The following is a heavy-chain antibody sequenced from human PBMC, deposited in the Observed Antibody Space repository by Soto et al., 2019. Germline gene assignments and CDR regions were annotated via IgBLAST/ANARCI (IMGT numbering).Heavy chain of an antibody. CDR1: GFTFSSYG. J-gene: IGHJ4*02. CDR2: IRWNSGSV. D-gene: IGHD2-15*01. Sequence: PGGSLRRSCAASGFTFSSYGMHWVRQAPGKGLEWVSGIRWNSGSVGYADSVKGRFTISRDSAKNSLYLQMNSLRAEDTAVYYCASIYCSGGSCYSGGDYWGQGTLVTVSS. V-gene: IGHV3-48*04. CDR3: ASIYCSGGSCYSGGDY.